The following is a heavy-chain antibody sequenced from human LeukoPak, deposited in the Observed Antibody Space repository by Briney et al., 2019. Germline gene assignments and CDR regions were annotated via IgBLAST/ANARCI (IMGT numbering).Heavy chain of an antibody. J-gene: IGHJ5*01. CDR1: GGSISSYY. CDR2: IYYSGGT. D-gene: IGHD1-26*01. Sequence: SETLSLTCTVSGGSISSYYWSWIRQPPGKGLEWMGYIYYSGGTNYNPSLKSRVTISVDTSKNQFSLKLSSVTAADTAVYYWARENDSGSYWRRWFDPWGQRTLVTVSS. CDR3: ARENDSGSYWRRWFDP. V-gene: IGHV4-59*01.